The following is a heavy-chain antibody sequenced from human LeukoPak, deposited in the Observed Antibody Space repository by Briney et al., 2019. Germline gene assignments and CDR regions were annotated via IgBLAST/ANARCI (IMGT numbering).Heavy chain of an antibody. D-gene: IGHD1-26*01. CDR1: GYSISSGYY. V-gene: IGHV4-38-2*02. CDR3: ARDVGALDY. Sequence: PSETLSLTCTVPGYSISSGYYWGWIRQPPGKGLEWIGYIYYSGSTYYNPSLKSRVTISVDTSKNQFSLKLSSVTAADTAVYYCARDVGALDYWGQGTLVTVSS. CDR2: IYYSGST. J-gene: IGHJ4*02.